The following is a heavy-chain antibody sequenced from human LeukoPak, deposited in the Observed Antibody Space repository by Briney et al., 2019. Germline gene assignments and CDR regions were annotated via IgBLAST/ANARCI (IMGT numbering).Heavy chain of an antibody. CDR2: INPNSGGT. CDR1: GYTFTGYY. V-gene: IGHV1-2*02. Sequence: ASVKVSCKASGYTFTGYYMHWVRQAPGQGLEWMGWINPNSGGTNYAQKFQGRVTMTRDTSISTAHMELSRLRSDDTAVYYCARVFIYCSGGSCYCDYWGQGTLVTVSS. J-gene: IGHJ4*02. D-gene: IGHD2-15*01. CDR3: ARVFIYCSGGSCYCDY.